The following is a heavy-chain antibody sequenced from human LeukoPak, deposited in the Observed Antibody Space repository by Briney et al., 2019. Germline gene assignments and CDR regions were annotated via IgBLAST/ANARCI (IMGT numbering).Heavy chain of an antibody. CDR2: ISPNSGDT. D-gene: IGHD4-23*01. Sequence: GASVKVSCKASGSTFTGHYVHWMRQAPGQGLEWMGWISPNSGDTHYVQSFQGRVTMASDTSISTAYMELTRLTSDDTAVYYCARGAYGGNADAVDIWGQGTLVTVSS. V-gene: IGHV1-2*02. CDR3: ARGAYGGNADAVDI. CDR1: GSTFTGHY. J-gene: IGHJ3*02.